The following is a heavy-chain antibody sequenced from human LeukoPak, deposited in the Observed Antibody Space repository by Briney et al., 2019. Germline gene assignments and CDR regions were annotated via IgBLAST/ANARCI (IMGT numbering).Heavy chain of an antibody. D-gene: IGHD3-10*01. CDR1: GFTVSSNY. CDR2: IYSGGST. CDR3: ARASTYYYGSGSYYNGYYFDY. V-gene: IGHV3-53*01. Sequence: PGGSLRLSCAASGFTVSSNYMSWVRQAPGKGLKWVSVIYSGGSTYYADSVKGRFTISRDNSKNTLYLQMNSLRAEDTAVYYCARASTYYYGSGSYYNGYYFDYWGQGTLVTVSS. J-gene: IGHJ4*02.